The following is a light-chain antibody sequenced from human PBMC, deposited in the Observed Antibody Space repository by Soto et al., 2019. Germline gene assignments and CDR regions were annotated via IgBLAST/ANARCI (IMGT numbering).Light chain of an antibody. J-gene: IGKJ1*01. CDR3: QQRSNWPWT. Sequence: EIVLTQSPATLSLSPGDKATLSCRASPSVSSYLAWYQQKPGQAPRLLMYDASIRATGIPARFSGTGSERDFTLTITSLEPEDFADYYCQQRSNWPWTFGQGTKVEIK. CDR2: DAS. CDR1: PSVSSY. V-gene: IGKV3-11*02.